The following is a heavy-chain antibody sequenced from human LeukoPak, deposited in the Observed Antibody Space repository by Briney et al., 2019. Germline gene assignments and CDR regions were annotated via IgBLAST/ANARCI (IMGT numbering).Heavy chain of an antibody. Sequence: GESLKISCKGSGYSFTNYWIAWVRQMPEKGLEWMGVIYPGDSDARYSPSFQGQVTISADKSISTAYLQWSSLKASDTAMYYCARRRDSSGWYLEYWGQGTLVTVSS. CDR2: IYPGDSDA. V-gene: IGHV5-51*01. CDR3: ARRRDSSGWYLEY. D-gene: IGHD6-19*01. J-gene: IGHJ4*02. CDR1: GYSFTNYW.